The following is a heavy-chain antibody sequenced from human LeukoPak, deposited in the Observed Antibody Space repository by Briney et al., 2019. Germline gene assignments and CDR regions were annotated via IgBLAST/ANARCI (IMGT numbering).Heavy chain of an antibody. V-gene: IGHV3-23*01. Sequence: GGSLRLSCAASGFTFSSYAMSWVRQAPGKGLEWVSAISGSGGSTYYADSVKGRFTISRDNSKNTLYLQMNSLKAEDTAVYYCARPYCSSTSCYGPDDAFDIWGQGTMVTVSS. CDR2: ISGSGGST. J-gene: IGHJ3*02. CDR3: ARPYCSSTSCYGPDDAFDI. CDR1: GFTFSSYA. D-gene: IGHD2-2*01.